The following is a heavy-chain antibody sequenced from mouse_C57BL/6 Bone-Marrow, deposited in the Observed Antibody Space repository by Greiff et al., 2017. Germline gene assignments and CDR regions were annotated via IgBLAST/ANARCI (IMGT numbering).Heavy chain of an antibody. J-gene: IGHJ4*01. V-gene: IGHV1-7*01. CDR2: INPSSGYT. D-gene: IGHD1-1*01. CDR3: ARRTRIYYYCSSYENAMDY. CDR1: GYTFTRYW. Sequence: VKLVESGAELAKPGASVKLSCKASGYTFTRYWMHWVKQRPGQGLEWIGYINPSSGYTKYNQKFKDKATLTADKSSSTAYMQLSSLTYEDSAVYYCARRTRIYYYCSSYENAMDYWGQGTSVTVSS.